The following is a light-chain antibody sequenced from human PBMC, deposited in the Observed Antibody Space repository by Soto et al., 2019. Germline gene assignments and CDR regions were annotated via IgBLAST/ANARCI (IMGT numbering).Light chain of an antibody. V-gene: IGKV1-39*01. CDR2: AAS. CDR1: QTITTY. Sequence: DIRMTQSPPSLSASIGDTVTITCRASQTITTYLNWFQQKPGKAPKLLIGAASTLQSGVPSRFSGSGSGTDFTLTISSLQPEDSATYFCQQNFSPLLTFGGGTKLEIK. J-gene: IGKJ4*01. CDR3: QQNFSPLLT.